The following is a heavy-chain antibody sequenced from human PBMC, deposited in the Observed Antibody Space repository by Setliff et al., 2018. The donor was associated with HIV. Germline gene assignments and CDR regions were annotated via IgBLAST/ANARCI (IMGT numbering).Heavy chain of an antibody. V-gene: IGHV1-18*04. J-gene: IGHJ6*04. Sequence: KVSCTASGYTFTSYGISWVRQAPGQGLEWMGWISTYKGDTKYEQKFQGRVTMTTDTSTSTAYMELRSLRSDDTAIYYCARDNYDDYSRVQMDVWGKGTTVTVSS. D-gene: IGHD4-17*01. CDR1: GYTFTSYG. CDR3: ARDNYDDYSRVQMDV. CDR2: ISTYKGDT.